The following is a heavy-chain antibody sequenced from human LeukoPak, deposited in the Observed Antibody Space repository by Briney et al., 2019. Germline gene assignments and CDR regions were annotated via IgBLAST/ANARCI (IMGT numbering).Heavy chain of an antibody. CDR3: AKDSSGYAFDY. V-gene: IGHV3-9*01. CDR2: ISWNSGSI. Sequence: PGGSLRLSCAASGFTFDDYAMHWVRQAPGKGLGWVSGISWNSGSIGYADSVKGRFTISRGNAKNSLYLQMNSLRAEDTAVYYCAKDSSGYAFDYWGQGTLVTVSS. J-gene: IGHJ4*02. D-gene: IGHD3-22*01. CDR1: GFTFDDYA.